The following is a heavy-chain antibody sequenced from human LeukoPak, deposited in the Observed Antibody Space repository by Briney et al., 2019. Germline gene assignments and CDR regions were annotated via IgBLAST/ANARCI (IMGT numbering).Heavy chain of an antibody. CDR1: GFTFSDHY. CDR2: IRNRAKGHTT. D-gene: IGHD2/OR15-2a*01. Sequence: GGSLRLSCAASGFTFSDHYMEWVRQAPGKGLEWVGRIRNRAKGHTTEYGTSVKGRFIISRDDSKKSVYLQMNSLTTEDTAVYFCVRGDSTATRCEYMDVWGKGTAVTVSS. V-gene: IGHV3-72*01. J-gene: IGHJ6*03. CDR3: VRGDSTATRCEYMDV.